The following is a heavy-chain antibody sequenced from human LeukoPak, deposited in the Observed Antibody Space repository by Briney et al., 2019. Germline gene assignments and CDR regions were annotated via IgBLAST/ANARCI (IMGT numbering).Heavy chain of an antibody. CDR2: IWYDGSNK. D-gene: IGHD4-17*01. CDR3: ARGLLTTVTPFDY. Sequence: GGSLRLSCAASGFTFSSYGMHWVRQAPGKGLEWVAVIWYDGSNKYYADSVKGRFTISRDNSKNTLYLQMNSLRAEDTAVYYCARGLLTTVTPFDYWGQGTLVTVSS. J-gene: IGHJ4*02. V-gene: IGHV3-33*01. CDR1: GFTFSSYG.